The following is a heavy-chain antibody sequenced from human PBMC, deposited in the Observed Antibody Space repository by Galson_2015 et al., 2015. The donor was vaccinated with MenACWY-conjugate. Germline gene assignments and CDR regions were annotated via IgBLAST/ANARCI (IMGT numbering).Heavy chain of an antibody. Sequence: SLRLSCATSGFTFSFHWMSWVRQAPGKGLEWVAVISYDGSNESYADSVKGRFTISRDNSKNTLYLRMNSLRADDTAVYYCAKDWSVPYSTISYYFYMDVWGKGTTVTVSS. V-gene: IGHV3-30*18. CDR3: AKDWSVPYSTISYYFYMDV. CDR1: GFTFSFHW. D-gene: IGHD6-13*01. CDR2: ISYDGSNE. J-gene: IGHJ6*03.